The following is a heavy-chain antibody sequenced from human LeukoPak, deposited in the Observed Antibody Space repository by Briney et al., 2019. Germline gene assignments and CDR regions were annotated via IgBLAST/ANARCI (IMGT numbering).Heavy chain of an antibody. CDR2: VYYSGSS. Sequence: SQTLSLTCTVSGSSVSSDEYYWSWVRQHPGKGLEWIGYVYYSGSSYYIPSLESRVTMSVEVSKNQFSLELRSVTAADTAAYYCARDFNPGYCSGGGCVYGMDVWGQGTTVTVSS. J-gene: IGHJ6*02. V-gene: IGHV4-31*03. CDR1: GSSVSSDEYY. CDR3: ARDFNPGYCSGGGCVYGMDV. D-gene: IGHD2-15*01.